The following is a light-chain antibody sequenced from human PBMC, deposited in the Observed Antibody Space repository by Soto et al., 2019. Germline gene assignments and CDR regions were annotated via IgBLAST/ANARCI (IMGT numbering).Light chain of an antibody. CDR2: DAS. J-gene: IGKJ5*01. CDR3: QQYAGSPIT. V-gene: IGKV3-20*01. Sequence: EIVLTQSPGTLSLSPGERATLSCRASQSVSSSLAWYQQKPGLAPTLLISDASSRASGVPDRFTGGGSGTDFTLTIRRLEPEDFALYYCQQYAGSPITFGHGTRLEIK. CDR1: QSVSSS.